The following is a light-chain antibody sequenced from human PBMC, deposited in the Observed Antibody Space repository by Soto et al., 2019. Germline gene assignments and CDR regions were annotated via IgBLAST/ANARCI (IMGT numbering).Light chain of an antibody. Sequence: QSVLTQPASVSGSPGQSITISCTGTSSDVGGYNYVSWYQQHPGKAPKLMIYDVSNRPSGVSNRFSGSKSGNTASLTISGLQVEDEADYYCSSYTSSSPDVVFGGGTKLTVL. V-gene: IGLV2-14*01. CDR2: DVS. J-gene: IGLJ2*01. CDR1: SSDVGGYNY. CDR3: SSYTSSSPDVV.